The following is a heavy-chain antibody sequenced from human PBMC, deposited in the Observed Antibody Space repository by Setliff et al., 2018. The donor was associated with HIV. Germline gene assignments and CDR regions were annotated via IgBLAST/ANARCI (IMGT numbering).Heavy chain of an antibody. CDR1: GGTFSSYG. V-gene: IGHV1-69*06. J-gene: IGHJ3*02. CDR2: IIPILGTA. CDR3: ACYDSSGHDAFDI. Sequence: VSCKASGGTFSSYGINWVRQAPGQGPEWMGGIIPILGTANHAQRFQGRVTITADISTSTAYMELTSLRSEDTAVYYCACYDSSGHDAFDIWGQGTMVTVSS. D-gene: IGHD3-22*01.